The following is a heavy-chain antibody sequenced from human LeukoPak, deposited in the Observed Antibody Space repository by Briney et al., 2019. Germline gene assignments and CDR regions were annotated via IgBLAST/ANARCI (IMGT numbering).Heavy chain of an antibody. V-gene: IGHV4-39*01. CDR3: ARLSVGLPADY. J-gene: IGHJ4*02. D-gene: IGHD1-26*01. CDR2: IHYSGST. CDR1: GGSVSSSSHY. Sequence: SETLSLTCTVSGGSVSSSSHYWGWIRQPPGKGLEWIGCIHYSGSTHYNPSLQSRLTISVDTSKSQFSLELNSVTAADTAVYYCARLSVGLPADYWGQGTLVTVSS.